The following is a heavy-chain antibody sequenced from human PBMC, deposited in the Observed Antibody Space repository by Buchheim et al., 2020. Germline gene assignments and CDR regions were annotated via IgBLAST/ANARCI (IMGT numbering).Heavy chain of an antibody. CDR2: IYTSGST. CDR3: ARQYQLLYWFDP. Sequence: QVQLQESGPGLVKPSQTLSLTCTVSGGSISSGSYYWSWIRQPAGKGLEWIGRIYTSGSTNYNPSLKSRVTISVDTSKNQFSLKLSSVTAADTAVYYCARQYQLLYWFDPWGQGT. J-gene: IGHJ5*02. D-gene: IGHD2-2*02. CDR1: GGSISSGSYY. V-gene: IGHV4-61*02.